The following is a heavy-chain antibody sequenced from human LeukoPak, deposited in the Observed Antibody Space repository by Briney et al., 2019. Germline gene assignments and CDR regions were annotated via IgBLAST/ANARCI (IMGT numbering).Heavy chain of an antibody. D-gene: IGHD2-21*02. CDR3: AKGPNIVVVTALDY. CDR1: GFTFNKYA. J-gene: IGHJ4*02. V-gene: IGHV3-23*01. CDR2: ISGSGGGP. Sequence: GGSLRLSCAASGFTFNKYAMSWVRQAPGKGLEWVSGISGSGGGPYYADSVKGRFTISRDNSKNTLYLQMNSLRADDTAVYYCAKGPNIVVVTALDYWGQGTLVTVSS.